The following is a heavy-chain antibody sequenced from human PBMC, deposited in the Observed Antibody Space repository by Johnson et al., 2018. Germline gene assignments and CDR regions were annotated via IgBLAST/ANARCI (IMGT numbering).Heavy chain of an antibody. V-gene: IGHV3-30*18. CDR2: ISYDGSNK. D-gene: IGHD5-18*01. J-gene: IGHJ3*01. CDR3: AKRGRHQLWFLEDVDDGLDV. Sequence: QVQLVESGGGVVQPGKSLRLSCAASGFTFSSYDMHWVRQAPGKGLEWVAVISYDGSNKYYADSVKGRFVISRDNSKSTLYLQVNSVRAEDTALFYCAKRGRHQLWFLEDVDDGLDVWGQGTMVTVSA. CDR1: GFTFSSYD.